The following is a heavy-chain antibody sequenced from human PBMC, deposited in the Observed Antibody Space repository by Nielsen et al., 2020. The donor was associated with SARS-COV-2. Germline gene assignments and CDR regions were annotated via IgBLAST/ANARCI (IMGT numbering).Heavy chain of an antibody. CDR2: ISASSANI. Sequence: GESLKISRAASGFTFNTYAMNWVRQAPGKGLEWVAYISASSANIHYAASVNGRFTVSRDNAKNSLYLQMNNLRDEDTAVYYCASDPSYASSWLHYFDFWGQGTLVAVSS. CDR3: ASDPSYASSWLHYFDF. J-gene: IGHJ4*02. CDR1: GFTFNTYA. D-gene: IGHD5-12*01. V-gene: IGHV3-48*02.